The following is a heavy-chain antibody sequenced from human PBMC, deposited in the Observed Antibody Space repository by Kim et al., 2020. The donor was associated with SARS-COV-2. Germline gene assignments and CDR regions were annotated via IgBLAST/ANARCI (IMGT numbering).Heavy chain of an antibody. J-gene: IGHJ4*02. D-gene: IGHD4-17*01. CDR2: GST. V-gene: IGHV3-23*01. Sequence: GSTYYADSVKVRFTISRDNSKNTLYLQMNSLRAEDTAVYYCAKGLRCPGDWGQGTLVTVSS. CDR3: AKGLRCPGD.